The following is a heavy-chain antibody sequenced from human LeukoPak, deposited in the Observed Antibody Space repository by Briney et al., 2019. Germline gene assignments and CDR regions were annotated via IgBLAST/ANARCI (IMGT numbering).Heavy chain of an antibody. Sequence: SVKVSCKASGGTFSSYAISWVRQAPGQGLEWMGGIIPIFGTANYAQKFQGRVTITADESTSTAYMELSSLRSEDTAVYYCARSPYNWNSGGNYYYMDIWGKGTTVTVSS. CDR2: IIPIFGTA. CDR3: ARSPYNWNSGGNYYYMDI. CDR1: GGTFSSYA. D-gene: IGHD1-7*01. J-gene: IGHJ6*03. V-gene: IGHV1-69*01.